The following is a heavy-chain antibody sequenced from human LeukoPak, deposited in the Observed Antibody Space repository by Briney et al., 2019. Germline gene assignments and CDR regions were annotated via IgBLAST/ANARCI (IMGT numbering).Heavy chain of an antibody. D-gene: IGHD6-13*01. CDR2: IRQDGSDK. CDR1: GFTFSDHY. Sequence: GGSLRLSCTASGFTFSDHYIDWVRQAPWKGLEWVANIRQDGSDKYYVDSVKGRFTISRDNAKNSLYLQMNSLRAEDTAVYYCATATAVAASGRGDYWGQGTLVTVSS. CDR3: ATATAVAASGRGDY. V-gene: IGHV3-7*01. J-gene: IGHJ4*02.